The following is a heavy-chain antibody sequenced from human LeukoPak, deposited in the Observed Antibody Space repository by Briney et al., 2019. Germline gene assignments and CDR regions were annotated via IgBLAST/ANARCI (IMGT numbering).Heavy chain of an antibody. CDR3: ARHRVRAGYCSSTSCYKRGYYFDY. J-gene: IGHJ4*02. Sequence: SETLSLTCAVYGGSFSGNYWSWIRQPPGKGLEWIGEINHSGSTNYNPSLKSRVTISVDTSKNQFSLKLSSVTAADTAVYYCARHRVRAGYCSSTSCYKRGYYFDYWGQGTLVTVSS. D-gene: IGHD2-2*03. V-gene: IGHV4-34*01. CDR2: INHSGST. CDR1: GGSFSGNY.